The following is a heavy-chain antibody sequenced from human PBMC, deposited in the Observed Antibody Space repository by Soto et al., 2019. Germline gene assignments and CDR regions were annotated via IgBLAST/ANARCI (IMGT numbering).Heavy chain of an antibody. CDR3: TTPYGSGSNYGMDV. V-gene: IGHV3-15*01. CDR2: IKSKTDGGTT. J-gene: IGHJ6*02. Sequence: EGSLRLSCAASGFTLSNAWMSWVRQDPGQGLEWVGRIKSKTDGGTTDYAAPVKGRFTISRDDSKNTLYLQMNSLKTEDTAVYYCTTPYGSGSNYGMDVWGQGTTVTVSS. D-gene: IGHD3-10*01. CDR1: GFTLSNAW.